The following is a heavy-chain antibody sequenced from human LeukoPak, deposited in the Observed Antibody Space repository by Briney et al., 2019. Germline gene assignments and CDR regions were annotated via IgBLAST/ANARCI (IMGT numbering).Heavy chain of an antibody. Sequence: GGSLRLSCAASGFTFGNYAMSWVRRAPGKGLDWVSAISGPAFTTYYADSVKGRFTVSRDNSKETLYLKMNSLTAEDTAVYYCAKAGVELATISPFDIWGQGTMVTVSS. CDR2: ISGPAFTT. J-gene: IGHJ3*02. CDR1: GFTFGNYA. CDR3: AKAGVELATISPFDI. D-gene: IGHD5-24*01. V-gene: IGHV3-23*01.